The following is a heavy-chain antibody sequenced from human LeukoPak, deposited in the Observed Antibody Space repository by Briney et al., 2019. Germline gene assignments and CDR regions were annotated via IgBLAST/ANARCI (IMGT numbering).Heavy chain of an antibody. CDR2: ISYDGSNK. Sequence: GRSLRLSCAASGFTFSSYAMHWVRQAPGKGLEWVAVISYDGSNKYYADSVKGRFTISRDNAKNTLYLQMNSLRAEDTAVYYCARRVVVPAAPYYFDYWGQGTLVTFSS. D-gene: IGHD2-2*01. CDR1: GFTFSSYA. V-gene: IGHV3-30*04. CDR3: ARRVVVPAAPYYFDY. J-gene: IGHJ4*02.